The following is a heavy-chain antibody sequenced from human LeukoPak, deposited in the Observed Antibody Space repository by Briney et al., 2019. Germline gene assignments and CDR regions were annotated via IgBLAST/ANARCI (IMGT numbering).Heavy chain of an antibody. D-gene: IGHD6-13*01. CDR2: ISGSGGST. Sequence: QPGGSLRLSCAASGFTFSSYAMSWVRQAPGKGLEWVPAISGSGGSTYYADSVKGRFTISRDNSKNTLYLQMNSLRAEDTAVYYCAKVLGSSWYIDYWGQGTLVTVSS. CDR3: AKVLGSSWYIDY. J-gene: IGHJ4*02. CDR1: GFTFSSYA. V-gene: IGHV3-23*01.